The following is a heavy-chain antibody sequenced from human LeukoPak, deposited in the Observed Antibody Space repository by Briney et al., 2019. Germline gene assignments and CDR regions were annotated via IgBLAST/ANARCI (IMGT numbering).Heavy chain of an antibody. CDR2: IYYSGST. V-gene: IGHV4-59*01. CDR3: ARGGVRGVINDY. D-gene: IGHD3-10*01. J-gene: IGHJ4*02. Sequence: PSETLSLTCTVSGGSISSYYWSWIRQPPGRGLEWIGYIYYSGSTNYNPSLKSRVTMSVDTSKNQFSLKLSSVTAADTAVYYCARGGVRGVINDYWGQGTLVTVSS. CDR1: GGSISSYY.